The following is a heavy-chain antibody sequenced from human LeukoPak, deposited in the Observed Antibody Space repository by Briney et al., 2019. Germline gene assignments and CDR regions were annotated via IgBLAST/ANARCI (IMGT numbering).Heavy chain of an antibody. CDR2: IYYSVTT. CDR3: TREFGAAGNGGY. D-gene: IGHD6-13*01. CDR1: GGSISSSF. V-gene: IGHV4-59*01. J-gene: IGHJ4*02. Sequence: PSEPLSLTCTVPGGSISSSFWSWIRQPPGKGLEWIGYIYYSVTTNYNPSLKSRVTISVDTSKNQFSLKLSSTPAAHTAVSYCTREFGAAGNGGYWGQATLVTVPS.